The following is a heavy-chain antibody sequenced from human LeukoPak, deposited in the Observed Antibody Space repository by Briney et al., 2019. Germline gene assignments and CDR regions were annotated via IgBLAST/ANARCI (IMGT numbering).Heavy chain of an antibody. Sequence: PSETLSLTCAVYGGSFSTYYWTWNRQPPGKGLEWVGEINHIGSTNYNPSLKSRVTISIDTSKNQFSLKLSSVTAADTAVYYCASAVAAPPGFDPWGQGTLVTVSS. CDR2: INHIGST. D-gene: IGHD6-19*01. J-gene: IGHJ5*02. CDR3: ASAVAAPPGFDP. V-gene: IGHV4-34*01. CDR1: GGSFSTYY.